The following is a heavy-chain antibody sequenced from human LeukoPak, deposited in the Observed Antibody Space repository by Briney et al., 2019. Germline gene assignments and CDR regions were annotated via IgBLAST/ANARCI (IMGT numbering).Heavy chain of an antibody. CDR3: ARSGCSSSSCYVREPSNCPACWFDP. J-gene: IGHJ5*02. CDR1: GDSISSGNYY. CDR2: ISYRGRP. V-gene: IGHV4-31*03. D-gene: IGHD2-2*01. Sequence: SETLSLPCTVSGDSISSGNYYWSWIPKHPGKGLEWIGYISYRGRPYHNPSLKSRVTISVDTSKRQFSLKLSSVTAADTAVYYCARSGCSSSSCYVREPSNCPACWFDPWGQGTLVTVSS.